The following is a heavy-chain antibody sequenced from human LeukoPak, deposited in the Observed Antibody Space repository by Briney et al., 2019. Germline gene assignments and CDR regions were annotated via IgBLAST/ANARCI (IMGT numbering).Heavy chain of an antibody. Sequence: GASGKVSFKSSGYTFSDHDINLVRQATGQGLEWMGWMNPNSGNTGYAQKFQGRVTMTRNTSISTAYMELSRLRSEDTAVYYCARGGAEYDFWSGYSTYYYYMDVWGKGTTVTVSS. CDR1: GYTFSDHD. CDR3: ARGGAEYDFWSGYSTYYYYMDV. J-gene: IGHJ6*03. V-gene: IGHV1-8*01. D-gene: IGHD3-3*01. CDR2: MNPNSGNT.